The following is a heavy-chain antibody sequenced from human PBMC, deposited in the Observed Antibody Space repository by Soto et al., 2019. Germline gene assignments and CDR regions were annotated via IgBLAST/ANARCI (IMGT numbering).Heavy chain of an antibody. D-gene: IGHD4-4*01. CDR2: IQPDGSKK. V-gene: IGHV3-7*01. CDR1: GFIFRNSW. Sequence: VGSLRLSCVASGFIFRNSWMSWVRQAPGKGLEWVATIQPDGSKKYQVDSVKGRFTISRDNAKTSLFLQMSSLRAEDTAVYYCADPTDLDYWGQGTLVTVSS. J-gene: IGHJ4*02. CDR3: ADPTDLDY.